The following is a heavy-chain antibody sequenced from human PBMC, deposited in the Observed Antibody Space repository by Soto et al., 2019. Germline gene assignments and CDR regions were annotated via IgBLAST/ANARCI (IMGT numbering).Heavy chain of an antibody. CDR3: ARGGLEPFDY. CDR1: GFTLGNYW. CDR2: INDYGTTI. Sequence: EVQLVESGGGLVQSGGSLRLSCAASGFTLGNYWMHWVRQAPGKGLVWVSRINDYGTTINYAESVEGRFIISRDDAKSEVSVQMNNLRAEDSAVYYCARGGLEPFDYWGQGALVTVSS. J-gene: IGHJ4*02. D-gene: IGHD1-1*01. V-gene: IGHV3-74*01.